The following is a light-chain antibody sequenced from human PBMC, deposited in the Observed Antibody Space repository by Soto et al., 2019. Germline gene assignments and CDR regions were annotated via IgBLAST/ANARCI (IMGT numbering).Light chain of an antibody. CDR3: QQTYSTPYT. CDR1: QTISNF. J-gene: IGKJ2*01. V-gene: IGKV1-39*01. CDR2: GAS. Sequence: DIQMTQSPSSLSASVGDRITITCRASQTISNFLNWYHQRPGKAPKLLIFGASSLQSGVPSKFTGSGSGTDFTLTISDLQPEDFATYYCQQTYSTPYTFGQGTNLEI.